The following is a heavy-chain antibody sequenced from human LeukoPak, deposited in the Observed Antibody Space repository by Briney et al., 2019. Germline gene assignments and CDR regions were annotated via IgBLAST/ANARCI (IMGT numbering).Heavy chain of an antibody. J-gene: IGHJ5*02. CDR3: ARGSRLGSLLRLDP. CDR2: INVNSDGT. CDR1: GYTFRGSY. V-gene: IGHV1-2*02. Sequence: GASVKVSCKASGYTFRGSYVHWVRQAPGQGLQWMGWINVNSDGTNYAQKFQGRVTMTRDTSFNTAFMELSSLRSDDTAVYYCARGSRLGSLLRLDPWGQGTLVTVSS. D-gene: IGHD2-15*01.